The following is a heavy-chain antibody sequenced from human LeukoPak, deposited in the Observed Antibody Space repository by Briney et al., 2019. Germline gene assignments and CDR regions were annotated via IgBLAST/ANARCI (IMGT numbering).Heavy chain of an antibody. CDR3: ARTPQYYDILTGYYTQYYFDY. D-gene: IGHD3-9*01. V-gene: IGHV3-23*01. J-gene: IGHJ4*02. CDR2: ISGSGGST. CDR1: GFTFSSYA. Sequence: GGSLRLSCAASGFTFSSYAMSWVRQAPGKGLEWVSAISGSGGSTYYADSVKGRFTISRDNSKNTLYLQMNSLRAEDTAVYYCARTPQYYDILTGYYTQYYFDYWGQGTLVTVSS.